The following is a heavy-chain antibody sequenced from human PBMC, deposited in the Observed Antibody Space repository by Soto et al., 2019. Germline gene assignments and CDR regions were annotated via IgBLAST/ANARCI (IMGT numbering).Heavy chain of an antibody. CDR3: ASALLDYGDYYFDS. V-gene: IGHV4-4*07. J-gene: IGHJ4*02. CDR1: GGSISSHY. D-gene: IGHD4-17*01. Sequence: QVQLQESGPGLVKPSETLSLTCTVSGGSISSHYWVWIRQPAGKALEWIGRVYISGSTNYNPALESRVTMSVDTSKNQFSLKLSSVTAADTAVYYCASALLDYGDYYFDSWGQGTLVTVSS. CDR2: VYISGST.